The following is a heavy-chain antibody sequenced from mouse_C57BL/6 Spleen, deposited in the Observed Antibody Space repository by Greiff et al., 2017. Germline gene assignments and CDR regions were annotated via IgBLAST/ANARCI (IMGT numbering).Heavy chain of an antibody. D-gene: IGHD2-4*01. CDR1: GYTFTSYW. V-gene: IGHV1-53*01. CDR2: INPSNGGT. Sequence: QVQLQQPGTELVKPGASVKLSCKASGYTFTSYWMHWVKQRPGQGLEWIGNINPSNGGTNYNEKFKSKATLTSDTSSSTAYMQLSSLTSEDSAIYFCARLYDYDERLRHFDYWGQGTTLTVSS. J-gene: IGHJ2*01. CDR3: ARLYDYDERLRHFDY.